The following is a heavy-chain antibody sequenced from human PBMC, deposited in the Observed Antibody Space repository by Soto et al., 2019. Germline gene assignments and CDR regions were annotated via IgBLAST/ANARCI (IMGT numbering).Heavy chain of an antibody. CDR2: ISSSSSTI. CDR3: ARERGSIAVAGTGMDV. V-gene: IGHV3-48*02. D-gene: IGHD6-19*01. Sequence: GSLRLSCAASGFTFSSYSMNWVRQAPGKGLEWVSYISSSSSTIYYADSVKGRFTISRDNAKNSLYLQMNSLRDEDTAVYYCARERGSIAVAGTGMDVWGQGTTVTVSS. CDR1: GFTFSSYS. J-gene: IGHJ6*02.